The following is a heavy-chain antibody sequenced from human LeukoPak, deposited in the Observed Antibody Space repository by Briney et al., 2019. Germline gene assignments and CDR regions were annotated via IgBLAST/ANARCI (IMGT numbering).Heavy chain of an antibody. V-gene: IGHV3-74*01. Sequence: GGSLRLSCAASGFTFSSYWMHWVRQAPGKGLVWVTRINSDGSSTTYADSVKGRFTISRDSSKNTLYLQMNSLRGEDTAVYYCAKDGGYGSGSYYPDYWGQGTLVTVSS. D-gene: IGHD3-10*01. J-gene: IGHJ4*02. CDR2: INSDGSST. CDR3: AKDGGYGSGSYYPDY. CDR1: GFTFSSYW.